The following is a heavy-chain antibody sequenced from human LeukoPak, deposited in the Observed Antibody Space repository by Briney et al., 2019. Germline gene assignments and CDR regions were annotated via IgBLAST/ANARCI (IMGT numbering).Heavy chain of an antibody. D-gene: IGHD2-15*01. J-gene: IGHJ4*02. CDR1: GGSISSYY. CDR3: ARGPRVYCSGGSCYYLDY. Sequence: PSETLSLTCTVSGGSISSYYWSWIRQPPGKGLEWIGYIYYSGSTSYNPSLKSRVTISLDTSKNQFSLKLSPVTAADTAVYYCARGPRVYCSGGSCYYLDYWGQGTLVTVSS. CDR2: IYYSGST. V-gene: IGHV4-59*01.